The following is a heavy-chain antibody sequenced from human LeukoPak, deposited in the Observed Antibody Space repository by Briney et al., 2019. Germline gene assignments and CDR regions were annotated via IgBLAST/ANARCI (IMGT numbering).Heavy chain of an antibody. CDR2: IYHSGST. D-gene: IGHD3-10*01. CDR3: ARDRIYGSGSDHFDY. CDR1: GGSISSSSYY. J-gene: IGHJ4*02. V-gene: IGHV4-39*07. Sequence: PSETLSLTCAVSGGSISSSSYYWGWIRQPPGKGLEWIGSIYHSGSTYYNPSLKSRVTISVDTSKNQFSLKLSYVTAADTAVYYCARDRIYGSGSDHFDYWGQGTLVTVSS.